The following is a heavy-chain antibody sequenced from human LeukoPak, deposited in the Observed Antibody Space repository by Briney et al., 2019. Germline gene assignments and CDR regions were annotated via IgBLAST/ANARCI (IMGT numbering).Heavy chain of an antibody. CDR3: AKWGDYDIVTGYYVPDY. D-gene: IGHD3-9*01. CDR1: GFTFTNYA. Sequence: PGTSLRLSCVASGFTFTNYAMSWVRQAPGEGLEWVSAITGSDGSSDYADSVKGRFTISRENSKNTLYLQVNSLRAEDTAVYYCAKWGDYDIVTGYYVPDYWGQGTLVTVSS. V-gene: IGHV3-23*01. CDR2: ITGSDGSS. J-gene: IGHJ4*02.